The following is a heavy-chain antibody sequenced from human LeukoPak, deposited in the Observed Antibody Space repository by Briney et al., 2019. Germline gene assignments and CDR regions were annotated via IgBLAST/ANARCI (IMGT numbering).Heavy chain of an antibody. V-gene: IGHV3-74*01. CDR1: GFTFSSYW. D-gene: IGHD4-23*01. Sequence: GGSLRLSCVASGFTFSSYWMHWVRQAPGKGLVWVSRSSSDGSSTVYADSVEGRFTISRDNAKNTLYLQTNGLRAEDTAVYYCVRDGDSTVDFDYWGQGTLVTVSS. CDR3: VRDGDSTVDFDY. CDR2: SSSDGSST. J-gene: IGHJ4*02.